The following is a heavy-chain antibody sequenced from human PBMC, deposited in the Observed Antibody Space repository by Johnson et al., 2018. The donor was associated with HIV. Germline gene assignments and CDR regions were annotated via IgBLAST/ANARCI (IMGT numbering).Heavy chain of an antibody. CDR2: IRSDGSNT. Sequence: VQLVESGGGVVQPGGSLRLSCAASGFTFRNYAMHWVRQAPGKGLEWVAFIRSDGSNTSYADSVRGRFTISRDNSKNTLSLQMNTLRAEETAVYYCAKEMYYFNSGNHFDAFHVWGQGTLVTVSS. V-gene: IGHV3-30*02. J-gene: IGHJ3*01. CDR1: GFTFRNYA. CDR3: AKEMYYFNSGNHFDAFHV. D-gene: IGHD3-10*01.